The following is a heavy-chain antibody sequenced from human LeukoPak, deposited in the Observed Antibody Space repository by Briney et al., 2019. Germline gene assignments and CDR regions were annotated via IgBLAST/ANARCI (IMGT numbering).Heavy chain of an antibody. D-gene: IGHD2-2*01. V-gene: IGHV4-38-2*01. Sequence: SETLSLTCAVSGYSISSGYYWGWIRQPPGKGLEWIGSIYHSGSTYYNPSLKSRVTISVDTSKSQFSLKLSSVTAADTAVYYCAGYQLPMGWFDPWGQGTLVTVSS. CDR3: AGYQLPMGWFDP. CDR2: IYHSGST. J-gene: IGHJ5*02. CDR1: GYSISSGYY.